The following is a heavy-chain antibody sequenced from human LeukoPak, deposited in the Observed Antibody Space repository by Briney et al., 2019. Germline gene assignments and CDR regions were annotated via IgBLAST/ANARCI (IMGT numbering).Heavy chain of an antibody. J-gene: IGHJ4*02. D-gene: IGHD6-13*01. CDR3: AKPLSGSSWFYFDY. Sequence: GGSLRLSCAGSGFSFSTYGLHWVRRAPGKGLEWVAVISYDGSHKYYADSVKGRFTISRDNSKNTLYLQMNSLRAEDTAVYYCAKPLSGSSWFYFDYWGQGTLVTVST. V-gene: IGHV3-30*18. CDR2: ISYDGSHK. CDR1: GFSFSTYG.